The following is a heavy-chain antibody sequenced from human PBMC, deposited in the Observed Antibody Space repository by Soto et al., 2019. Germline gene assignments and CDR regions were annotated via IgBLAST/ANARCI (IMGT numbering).Heavy chain of an antibody. D-gene: IGHD2-21*02. J-gene: IGHJ5*02. CDR2: IYYSGST. CDR3: ARSSPVVTAP. CDR1: GGSISSGGYY. Sequence: QVQLQESGPGLVKPSQTLSLTCTVSGGSISSGGYYWSWIRQHPGKGLEWIGYIYYSGSTYYNPSLKRRITRSVDTSKNQFSLKLSSVTAADTAVYYCARSSPVVTAPWGQGTLVTVSS. V-gene: IGHV4-31*03.